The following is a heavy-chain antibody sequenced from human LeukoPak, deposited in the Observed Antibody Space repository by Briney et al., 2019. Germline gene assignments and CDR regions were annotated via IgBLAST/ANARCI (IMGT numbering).Heavy chain of an antibody. V-gene: IGHV3-64*01. CDR2: ISSNGGST. Sequence: GGSLRLSCAASGFTFSSYAMHWVRQAPGKGLEYVSAISSNGGSTYYANSVKGRFTISRDNSKNTLYLQMNSLRAEDTAVYYCARVHYYGSGSYYAPDPKSYFDYWGQGTLVTVSS. CDR1: GFTFSSYA. J-gene: IGHJ4*02. CDR3: ARVHYYGSGSYYAPDPKSYFDY. D-gene: IGHD3-10*01.